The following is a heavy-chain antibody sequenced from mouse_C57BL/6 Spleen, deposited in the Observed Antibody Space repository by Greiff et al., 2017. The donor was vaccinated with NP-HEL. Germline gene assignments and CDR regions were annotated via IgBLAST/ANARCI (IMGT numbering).Heavy chain of an antibody. CDR1: GFTFSNYW. V-gene: IGHV6-3*01. Sequence: EVKVEESGGGLVQPGGSMKLSCVASGFTFSNYWMNWVRQSPEKGLEWVAQIRLKSDNYATHYAESVKGRFTISRDDSKSSVYLQMNNLRAEDTGMYYCTTYGSSYGFDYWGQGTTLTVSS. CDR2: IRLKSDNYAT. CDR3: TTYGSSYGFDY. J-gene: IGHJ2*01. D-gene: IGHD1-1*01.